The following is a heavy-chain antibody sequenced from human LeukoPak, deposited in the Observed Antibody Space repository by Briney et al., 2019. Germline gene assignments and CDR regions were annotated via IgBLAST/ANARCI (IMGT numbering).Heavy chain of an antibody. Sequence: SETLSLTCSVPGGSISSGSYYWGWIRQPPGKGLEWIGSIYYSGSTYYNPSLKSRVTISVDTSKNQFSLKLSSVTAADTAVYYCARGALSGVRVYYYYYGMDVWGQGTTVTVSS. J-gene: IGHJ6*02. CDR2: IYYSGST. CDR1: GGSISSGSYY. CDR3: ARGALSGVRVYYYYYGMDV. V-gene: IGHV4-39*07. D-gene: IGHD7-27*01.